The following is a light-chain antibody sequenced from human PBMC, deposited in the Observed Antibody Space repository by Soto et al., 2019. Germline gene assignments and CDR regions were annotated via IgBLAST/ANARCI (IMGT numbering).Light chain of an antibody. V-gene: IGLV2-14*01. Sequence: QSALTQPASVSGSPGQSITISCTGTSSDVGGYNYVSWYQQHPGKAPKLMIYEVSNRPSGVSNRFSGSKSGNTASLTISGLQAEGGADYYCSSYTSSSTRVFGGGTQLTVL. CDR1: SSDVGGYNY. CDR2: EVS. CDR3: SSYTSSSTRV. J-gene: IGLJ3*02.